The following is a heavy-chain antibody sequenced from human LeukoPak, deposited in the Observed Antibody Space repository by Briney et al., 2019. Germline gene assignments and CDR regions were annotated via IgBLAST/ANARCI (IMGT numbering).Heavy chain of an antibody. J-gene: IGHJ4*02. Sequence: SGGSLRLSCAASGFIFSSDDMHWVRQAPGKGLEWVAGIQSNGGNKYYVDSVKGRFAISRDNSKSTLYLQVNSLRVEDTALYYCARESEGGTGTSCPDYWGQGTLVTVSS. D-gene: IGHD2-2*01. V-gene: IGHV3-33*05. CDR3: ARESEGGTGTSCPDY. CDR2: IQSNGGNK. CDR1: GFIFSSDD.